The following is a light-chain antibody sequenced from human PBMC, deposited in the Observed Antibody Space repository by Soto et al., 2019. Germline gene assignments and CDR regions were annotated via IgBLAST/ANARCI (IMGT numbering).Light chain of an antibody. CDR1: QGISSY. J-gene: IGKJ1*01. V-gene: IGKV1-8*01. CDR2: AAS. Sequence: AIRMTQSPSSLSASTGDRVTITCRASQGISSYLAWYQQKPGKAPKLLIYAASTLPSGVPSRFSGSGSGTDFTLTISCLQSEDFATYYCQQYNSYPPWTFGQGTKLEIK. CDR3: QQYNSYPPWT.